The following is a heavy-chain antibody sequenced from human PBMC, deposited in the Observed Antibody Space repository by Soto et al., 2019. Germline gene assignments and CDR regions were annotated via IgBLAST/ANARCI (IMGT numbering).Heavy chain of an antibody. D-gene: IGHD2-15*01. Sequence: GGSLRLSCAASGFTFSSYWMSWVRQAPGKGLEWVANIKQDGSEKYYVDSVKGRFTISRDNAKNSLYLQMNSLRAEDTAVYYCARDSLGVSCSGGSCYTLSDIDVWGKGTTVTVSS. J-gene: IGHJ6*03. V-gene: IGHV3-7*01. CDR1: GFTFSSYW. CDR3: ARDSLGVSCSGGSCYTLSDIDV. CDR2: IKQDGSEK.